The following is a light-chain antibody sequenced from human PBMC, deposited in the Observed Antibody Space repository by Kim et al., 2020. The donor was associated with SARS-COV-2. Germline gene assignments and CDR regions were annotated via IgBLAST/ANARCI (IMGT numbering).Light chain of an antibody. V-gene: IGKV1-12*01. CDR1: RDIYDW. CDR3: HQANAFPTH. CDR2: DAS. Sequence: SASVGHRVTMTCRASRDIYDWVAWYQQKPGEAPRLLISDASTLESGVPSRFSGSGSGTDFTLTINNLQPEDFATYYCHQANAFPTHFGGGTKLEI. J-gene: IGKJ4*01.